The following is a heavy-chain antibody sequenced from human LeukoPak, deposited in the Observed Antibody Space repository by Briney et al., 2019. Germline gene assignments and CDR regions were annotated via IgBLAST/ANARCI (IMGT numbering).Heavy chain of an antibody. CDR1: GFTFSIYS. CDR2: IGRSGDRTT. Sequence: PGGSLRLSCAASGFTFSIYSLNWVRQAPGKGLEWVAYIGRSGDRTTQYADSVKGRFTISRDNAENSLFLQMNSLRAEDTAVYYCARENEQQHLAFDIWGQGTMVTVSS. V-gene: IGHV3-48*04. J-gene: IGHJ3*02. D-gene: IGHD6-13*01. CDR3: ARENEQQHLAFDI.